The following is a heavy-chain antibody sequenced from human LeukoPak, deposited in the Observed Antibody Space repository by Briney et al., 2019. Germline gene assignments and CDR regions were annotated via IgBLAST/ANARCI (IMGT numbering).Heavy chain of an antibody. D-gene: IGHD2-2*01. Sequence: GGSLRLSCSASGFTFSDYYMSWIHQAPGKGLEWVSYISSSGSTIYYADSVKGRFTISRDNAKNSLYLQMNSLRAEDTAVYYCARAYCSSTSCYSDYWGQGTLVTVSS. CDR1: GFTFSDYY. J-gene: IGHJ4*02. V-gene: IGHV3-11*04. CDR2: ISSSGSTI. CDR3: ARAYCSSTSCYSDY.